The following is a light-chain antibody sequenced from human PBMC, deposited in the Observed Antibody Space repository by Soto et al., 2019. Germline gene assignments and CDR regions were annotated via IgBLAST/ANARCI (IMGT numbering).Light chain of an antibody. CDR1: SSDVGGYNY. Sequence: SALTQPASVSGSPGQSITISCTGTSSDVGGYNYVSWHQQHPGKAPKLMIYEVSNRPSGVSNRFSGSKSGNTASLTISGLQAEDEADYYCSSYTSSSTGVVFGGGTKVTVL. J-gene: IGLJ2*01. CDR3: SSYTSSSTGVV. CDR2: EVS. V-gene: IGLV2-14*01.